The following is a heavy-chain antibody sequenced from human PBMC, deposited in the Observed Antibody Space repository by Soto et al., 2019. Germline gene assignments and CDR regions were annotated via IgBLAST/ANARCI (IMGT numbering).Heavy chain of an antibody. CDR3: ARHSYYSNPLRFDP. Sequence: PSETLSLTCTVSGGSITGYYWSWIRQPPGKGPEWIGNIHYSGSTNYNPSLKSRVTISVDTSKNQFSLRLSSVTAAETAVYYCARHSYYSNPLRFDPWGQGTLVTVSS. V-gene: IGHV4-59*08. CDR2: IHYSGST. CDR1: GGSITGYY. D-gene: IGHD4-4*01. J-gene: IGHJ5*02.